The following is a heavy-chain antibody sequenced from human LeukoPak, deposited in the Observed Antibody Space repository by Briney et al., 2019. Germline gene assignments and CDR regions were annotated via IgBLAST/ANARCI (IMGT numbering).Heavy chain of an antibody. CDR3: AKDGGSGSYFAFDI. V-gene: IGHV3-30*02. D-gene: IGHD1-26*01. CDR1: GFTFNSYG. J-gene: IGHJ3*02. CDR2: IGYDGSKS. Sequence: GGSLRLSCAASGFTFNSYGMHWVRQAPGKGLEWVAFIGYDGSKSYFADSVKGRFAPSRDNSKNTLYLQMSSLRPEDTAVYFCAKDGGSGSYFAFDIWGQGTMVTVSS.